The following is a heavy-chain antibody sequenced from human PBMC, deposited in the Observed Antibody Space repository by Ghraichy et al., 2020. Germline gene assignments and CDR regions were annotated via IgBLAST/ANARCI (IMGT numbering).Heavy chain of an antibody. V-gene: IGHV1-46*01. Sequence: ASVKVSCKASGDTFTSNQIHWVRQAPGQGLEWMGMIISSGGGTSYAQKFQGRVTMTWDTSTSTVYMELSSLRSEDTAVYYCGRDDTNYAIDYWCQGTLVIVSS. CDR3: GRDDTNYAIDY. CDR1: GDTFTSNQ. J-gene: IGHJ4*02. D-gene: IGHD2-2*01. CDR2: IISSGGGT.